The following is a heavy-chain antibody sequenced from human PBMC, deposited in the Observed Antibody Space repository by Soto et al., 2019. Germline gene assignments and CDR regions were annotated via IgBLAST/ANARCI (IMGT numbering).Heavy chain of an antibody. CDR1: GGTFSSYA. D-gene: IGHD1-26*01. V-gene: IGHV1-69*01. CDR3: ASGGLVGTSPGFDY. CDR2: IIPIFGTA. Sequence: QVQLVQSGAEVKKPGSSVKVSCKASGGTFSSYAISWVRQAPGQGLEWMGGIIPIFGTANYAQKFQGRVTITADESTSKAYLEMSSLRSEDTAVYYCASGGLVGTSPGFDYWGQGTLVTVSS. J-gene: IGHJ4*02.